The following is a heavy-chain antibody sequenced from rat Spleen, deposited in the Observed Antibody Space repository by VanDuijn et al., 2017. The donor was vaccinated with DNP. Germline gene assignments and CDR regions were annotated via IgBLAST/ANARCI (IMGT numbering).Heavy chain of an antibody. CDR2: INKDSSTI. CDR3: SKGPNFGGYSDYFDY. Sequence: EVKLVESGGGLVQPGRSLKLSCAAAGFNFNDYWMGWVRQAPGKGLEWIGEINKDSSTIKYSPSLKDKFTISRDNAQNTLYLQMSILGSEDTAIYYCSKGPNFGGYSDYFDYWGQGVMVTVSS. V-gene: IGHV4-2*01. J-gene: IGHJ2*01. D-gene: IGHD1-11*01. CDR1: GFNFNDYW.